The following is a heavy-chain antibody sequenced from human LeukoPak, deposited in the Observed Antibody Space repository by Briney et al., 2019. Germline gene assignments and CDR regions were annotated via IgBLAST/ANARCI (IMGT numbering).Heavy chain of an antibody. J-gene: IGHJ4*02. CDR3: ARARLDSSGRFDY. CDR2: ISSSSSYT. D-gene: IGHD3-22*01. V-gene: IGHV3-11*05. Sequence: GGSLGLSCAASGFTFSDYYMSWIRQAPGKGLEWVSYISSSSSYTNYADSVKGRFTISRDNAKNSLYLQMNSLRAEDTAVYYCARARLDSSGRFDYWGQGTLVTVSS. CDR1: GFTFSDYY.